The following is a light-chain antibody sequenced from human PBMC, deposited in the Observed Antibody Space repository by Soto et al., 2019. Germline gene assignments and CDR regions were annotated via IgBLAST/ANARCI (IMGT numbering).Light chain of an antibody. CDR1: QSVSSNY. V-gene: IGKV3-20*01. J-gene: IGKJ1*01. CDR3: LQYGSSPWT. CDR2: GAS. Sequence: EIVLTQSPGTLALSPGERATVSCRASQSVSSNYLAWYQQKPGQAPRLLIYGASSRATGIPDTFSGSGSGTDFTLTISRLEPEDFAVYYCLQYGSSPWTFGQGTKVEIK.